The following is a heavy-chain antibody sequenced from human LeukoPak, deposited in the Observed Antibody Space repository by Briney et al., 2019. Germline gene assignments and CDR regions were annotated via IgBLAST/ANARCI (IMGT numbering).Heavy chain of an antibody. V-gene: IGHV1-8*01. D-gene: IGHD6-13*01. CDR1: GYTFTSYD. CDR2: MNTNSGNT. Sequence: ASVTVSCKSSGYTFTSYDINWVRQATGQGLEWMGWMNTNSGNTSYAQKFQGRVTMTRNTSITTAYMELSSLRSEDTAVYYCARGRSPPAAAESLFDPWGQGTLVTVSS. CDR3: ARGRSPPAAAESLFDP. J-gene: IGHJ5*02.